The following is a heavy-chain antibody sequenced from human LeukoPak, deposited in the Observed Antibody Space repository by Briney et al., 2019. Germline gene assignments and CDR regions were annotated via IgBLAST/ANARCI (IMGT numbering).Heavy chain of an antibody. CDR3: ARDRSSSYPGSFDY. J-gene: IGHJ4*02. CDR2: IKTDGSEK. CDR1: GFTFSSYW. Sequence: PGGSLRLSCEASGFTFSSYWMSWVRQAPGKGLEWVANIKTDGSEKYYVDSVKGRFTISRDNAKNSLYLQMNSLRDEDTAVYYCARDRSSSYPGSFDYWGQGILVTVTS. V-gene: IGHV3-7*01. D-gene: IGHD3-22*01.